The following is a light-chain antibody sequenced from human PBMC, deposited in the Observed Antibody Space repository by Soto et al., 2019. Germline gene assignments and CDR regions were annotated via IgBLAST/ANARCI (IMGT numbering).Light chain of an antibody. CDR3: HQRAGWPPT. CDR1: RSVNNF. V-gene: IGKV3-11*01. CDR2: DAS. Sequence: EIVLTQSPVTLSLSPGERATLSCRASRSVNNFVAWYQEKPGQAPSLLIYDASNRASDIPDRFSGSGSGTDFTLTISGLEPEDFGVYYCHQRAGWPPTFGGGTGVEIK. J-gene: IGKJ4*01.